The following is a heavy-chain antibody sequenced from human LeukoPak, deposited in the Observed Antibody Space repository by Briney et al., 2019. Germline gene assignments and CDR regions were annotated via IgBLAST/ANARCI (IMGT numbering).Heavy chain of an antibody. D-gene: IGHD5-24*01. Sequence: SETLSLTCAVYGGSFSGYYWSWIRQPPGKGLEWIGEINHSGSTNYNPSLKSRVTISVDTSKNQFSLKLSSVTAADTAVYYCARTNSVEMATISGYYFDYWGQGTLVTVSS. CDR2: INHSGST. V-gene: IGHV4-34*01. CDR3: ARTNSVEMATISGYYFDY. CDR1: GGSFSGYY. J-gene: IGHJ4*02.